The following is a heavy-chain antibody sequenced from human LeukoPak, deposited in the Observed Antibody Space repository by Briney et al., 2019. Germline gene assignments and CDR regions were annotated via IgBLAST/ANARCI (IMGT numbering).Heavy chain of an antibody. CDR1: GYTFTGQY. CDR3: ARERASYSPVDY. D-gene: IGHD1-26*01. Sequence: GASVKVSCKASGYTFTGQYMHWVRQAPGQGLEWMGWINPNSGGTNYAQKFQGRVTMTRDTSISTAYMELSRLRSDDTAVYYCARERASYSPVDYWGQGTLVTVSS. J-gene: IGHJ4*02. V-gene: IGHV1-2*02. CDR2: INPNSGGT.